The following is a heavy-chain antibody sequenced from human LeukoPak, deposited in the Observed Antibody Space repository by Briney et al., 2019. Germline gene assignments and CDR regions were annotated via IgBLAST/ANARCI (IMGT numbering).Heavy chain of an antibody. V-gene: IGHV4-39*01. CDR3: ANGPGYYYGSGSYYVAPFDY. Sequence: PSETLSLTCTVSGGSISSSSYYWGWIRQPPGKGLEWIGSIYYSGSTYYNPSLESRVTISVDTSKNQFSLKLSSVTAADTAVYYCANGPGYYYGSGSYYVAPFDYWGQGTLVTVSS. CDR2: IYYSGST. CDR1: GGSISSSSYY. D-gene: IGHD3-10*01. J-gene: IGHJ4*02.